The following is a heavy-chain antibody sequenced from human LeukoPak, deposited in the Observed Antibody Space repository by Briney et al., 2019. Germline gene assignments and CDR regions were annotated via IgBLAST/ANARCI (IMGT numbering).Heavy chain of an antibody. V-gene: IGHV1-8*01. D-gene: IGHD1-26*01. J-gene: IGHJ3*02. CDR2: MNPNSGNT. Sequence: GASVKVSCKASGYTFTSYDINWVRQATGQGLEWMGWMNPNSGNTGYAQKFQGRVTMTTDTSTSTAYMELRSLRSDDTAVYYCASRRSGSYGDAFDIWGQGTMVTVSS. CDR3: ASRRSGSYGDAFDI. CDR1: GYTFTSYD.